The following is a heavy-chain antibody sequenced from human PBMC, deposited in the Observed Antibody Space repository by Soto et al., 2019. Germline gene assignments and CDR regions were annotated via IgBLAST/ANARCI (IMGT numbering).Heavy chain of an antibody. V-gene: IGHV4-59*01. CDR2: IQNSGSA. CDR1: GGSITSYH. CDR3: ARDYYYDSRGFPGAYYYGMDV. D-gene: IGHD3-22*01. J-gene: IGHJ6*02. Sequence: KPSETLSLTCTVSGGSITSYHWSWIRHFPGQGLEWIGHIQNSGSAKYNPSFKSRVTISVDTSKNQVSLKLSSVTAADTAVYYCARDYYYDSRGFPGAYYYGMDVWGQGTTVTVSS.